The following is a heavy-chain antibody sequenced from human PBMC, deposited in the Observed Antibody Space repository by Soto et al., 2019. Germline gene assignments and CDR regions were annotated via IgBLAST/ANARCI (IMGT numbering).Heavy chain of an antibody. V-gene: IGHV3-33*01. CDR2: IWYDGSNK. D-gene: IGHD4-17*01. J-gene: IGHJ6*03. CDR1: GFTFSSYG. Sequence: GGSLRLSCAASGFTFSSYGMHWVRQAPGKGLEWVAVIWYDGSNKYYADSVKGRFTISRDNSKNTLYLQMNSLRAEDTAVYCCASAVPDYGDYLPPFNYYYYYMDVWGKGTTVTVSS. CDR3: ASAVPDYGDYLPPFNYYYYYMDV.